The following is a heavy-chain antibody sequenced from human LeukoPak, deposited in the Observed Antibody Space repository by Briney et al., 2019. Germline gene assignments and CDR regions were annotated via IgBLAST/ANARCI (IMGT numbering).Heavy chain of an antibody. V-gene: IGHV1-3*01. CDR3: ARDNPYYYDSSGYYPSFEFDY. D-gene: IGHD3-22*01. J-gene: IGHJ4*02. CDR1: GYTFTSYA. CDR2: INAGNGNT. Sequence: ASVKVSCKASGYTFTSYAMHWVRHAPGQRLEWMGWINAGNGNTKYSQKFQGRVTITRDTSASTAYMELSSLRSEDTAVYYCARDNPYYYDSSGYYPSFEFDYWGQGTLVTVSS.